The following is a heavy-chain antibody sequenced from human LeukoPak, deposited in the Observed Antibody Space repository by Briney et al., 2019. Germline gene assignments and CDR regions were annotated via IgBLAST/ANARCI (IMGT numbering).Heavy chain of an antibody. V-gene: IGHV3-21*01. Sequence: GGSLRLSCVASGFTFSDYSMNWVRQAPWKGLEWVSSISSNSAYIYYVDSLRGRFTVSRDNAKSSLFLQMNSLRVEDTAVYYCARAHCSGRGCYQRYDGFDIWGQGTVVTVSS. CDR3: ARAHCSGRGCYQRYDGFDI. D-gene: IGHD2-15*01. CDR1: GFTFSDYS. CDR2: ISSNSAYI. J-gene: IGHJ3*02.